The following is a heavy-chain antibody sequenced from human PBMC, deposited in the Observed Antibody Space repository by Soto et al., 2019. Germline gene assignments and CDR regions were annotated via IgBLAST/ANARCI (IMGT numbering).Heavy chain of an antibody. J-gene: IGHJ5*02. CDR2: ISRSSTYI. V-gene: IGHV3-21*01. CDR3: AGGVLPISSTSWFDP. D-gene: IGHD3-16*01. CDR1: GFPFSTSN. Sequence: EVQLVESGGGLVNPGGSLRLSCVVSGFPFSTSNMNWVRQAPGKGLEWVSFISRSSTYIYYADSVKGRFTISRDDDENSLFLQMNSLRAEDTAVYYCAGGVLPISSTSWFDPWGQGTLVTVSS.